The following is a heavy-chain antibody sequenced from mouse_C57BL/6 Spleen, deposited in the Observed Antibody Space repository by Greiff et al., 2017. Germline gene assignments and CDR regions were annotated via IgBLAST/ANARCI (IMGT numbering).Heavy chain of an antibody. D-gene: IGHD2-1*01. Sequence: QVQLQPPGTELVKPGASVKLSCKASGYTFTSYWMHWVKQRPGQGLEWIGNINPSNGGTNYNEKFKSKATLTVDKSSSTAYMQLSSLTSEDSAVYYCARSLYGKYYFDYWGQGTTLTVSS. CDR3: ARSLYGKYYFDY. V-gene: IGHV1-53*01. CDR2: INPSNGGT. CDR1: GYTFTSYW. J-gene: IGHJ2*01.